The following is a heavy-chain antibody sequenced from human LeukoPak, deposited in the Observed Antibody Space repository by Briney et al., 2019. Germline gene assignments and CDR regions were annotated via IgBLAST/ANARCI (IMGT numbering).Heavy chain of an antibody. J-gene: IGHJ4*02. V-gene: IGHV4-30-2*01. CDR3: ARGTDSSASDY. Sequence: PSETLSLTCAVSGGSISSGGYSWSWIRQPPGKGLEWIGYIYHSGSTYYNPSLKSRVTISVDRSKNQFSLKLSSVTAADTAVYYCARGTDSSASDYWGQGTLVTASS. CDR2: IYHSGST. D-gene: IGHD3-22*01. CDR1: GGSISSGGYS.